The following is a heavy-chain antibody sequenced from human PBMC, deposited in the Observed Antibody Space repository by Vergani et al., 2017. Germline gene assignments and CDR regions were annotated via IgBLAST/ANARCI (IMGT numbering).Heavy chain of an antibody. J-gene: IGHJ6*03. CDR2: IYYSGST. CDR1: GSSISSGGYY. Sequence: QVQLQESGPGLVKPSQTLSLTCTVSGSSISSGGYYWSWIRQHPGKGLEWIGYIYYSGSTYYNPSLKSRVTISVDTSKNQFSLKLSSVTAADTAVYYCARTIFGAYYMDVWGKGTTVTVSS. V-gene: IGHV4-31*03. D-gene: IGHD3-3*01. CDR3: ARTIFGAYYMDV.